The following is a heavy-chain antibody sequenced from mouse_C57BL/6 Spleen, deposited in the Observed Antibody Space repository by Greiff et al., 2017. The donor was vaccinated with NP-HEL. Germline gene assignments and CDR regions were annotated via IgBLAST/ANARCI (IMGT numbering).Heavy chain of an antibody. J-gene: IGHJ1*03. D-gene: IGHD1-1*01. CDR1: GFSLTSYG. V-gene: IGHV2-2*01. CDR2: IWSGGST. Sequence: QVQLKESGPGLVQPSQRLSIPCTVSGFSLTSYGVHWVRQSPGKGLEWLGVIWSGGSTDYNAAFISRLSISKDNSKSQVFFKMISLQADDTAIYYCASSRYWYFDVWGTGTTVTVSS. CDR3: ASSRYWYFDV.